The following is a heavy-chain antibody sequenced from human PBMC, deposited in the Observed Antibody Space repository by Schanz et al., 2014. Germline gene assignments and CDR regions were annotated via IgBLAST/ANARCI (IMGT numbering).Heavy chain of an antibody. CDR1: GFTFSEVY. V-gene: IGHV3-15*04. Sequence: EVRLVESGGGLVEPGGSLRLSCSGSGFTFSEVYMSWVRQAPGKGLEWVGRIENNGNGATTDYAAPVKGRFTVSRDDSRNTLYLQMNTLRTDDTALYYCTTFNNRDALYIWGQGTMVSVSS. CDR2: IENNGNGATT. J-gene: IGHJ3*02. CDR3: TTFNNRDALYI. D-gene: IGHD1-20*01.